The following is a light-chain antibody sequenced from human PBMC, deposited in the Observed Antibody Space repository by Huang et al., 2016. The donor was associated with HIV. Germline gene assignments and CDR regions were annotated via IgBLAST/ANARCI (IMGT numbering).Light chain of an antibody. Sequence: DIVMTQSPDSLAVSLGERATINCSSSQSVLSSSNDKNYLPWYQQKPGQPPKLLIYCASTRETGVPERFSGSGSGTHFTLTIASLQAEDVAVYYCQQYYSVPRTFGQGTKVEIK. J-gene: IGKJ1*01. CDR3: QQYYSVPRT. CDR1: QSVLSSSNDKNY. V-gene: IGKV4-1*01. CDR2: CAS.